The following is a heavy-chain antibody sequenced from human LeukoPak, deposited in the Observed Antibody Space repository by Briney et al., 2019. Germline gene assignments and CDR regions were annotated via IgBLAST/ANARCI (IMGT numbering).Heavy chain of an antibody. D-gene: IGHD1-26*01. CDR2: IYYSGST. CDR1: GGSISSGY. Sequence: PSETLSLTCTVSGGSISSGYWNWIRQPPGKGLEWIGYIYYSGSTNYNVSLKSRVTISVDTSKKQFSLRLSSVTAADTAVYYCARGTMGATHFDYWGQGTLVTVSS. V-gene: IGHV4-59*01. J-gene: IGHJ4*02. CDR3: ARGTMGATHFDY.